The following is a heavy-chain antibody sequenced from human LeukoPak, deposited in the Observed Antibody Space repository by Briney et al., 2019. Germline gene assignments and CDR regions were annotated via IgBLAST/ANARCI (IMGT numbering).Heavy chain of an antibody. Sequence: SETLSLTCTVSGGSIRSYYWSWIRQPPGKGLEWIGYIYYSGSTDYNPSLKSRVTISVDTSKNQFSLKLSSVTAADTAVYYCARHAYYYGSGSYPIFDYWGQGTLVTVSS. J-gene: IGHJ4*02. D-gene: IGHD3-10*01. CDR1: GGSIRSYY. CDR3: ARHAYYYGSGSYPIFDY. CDR2: IYYSGST. V-gene: IGHV4-59*08.